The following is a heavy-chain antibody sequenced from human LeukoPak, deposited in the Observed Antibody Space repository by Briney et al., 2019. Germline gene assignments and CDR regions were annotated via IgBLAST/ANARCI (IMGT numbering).Heavy chain of an antibody. Sequence: GGSLRLSCAASGFTFSSYGMHWVRQAPVKGLEWVAVIWYDGSNKYYADSVKGRFTISRDNSKNTLYLQMNSLRAEDTAVYYCARGYYYYYGMDVWGQGTTVTVSS. CDR1: GFTFSSYG. CDR3: ARGYYYYYGMDV. V-gene: IGHV3-33*01. J-gene: IGHJ6*02. CDR2: IWYDGSNK.